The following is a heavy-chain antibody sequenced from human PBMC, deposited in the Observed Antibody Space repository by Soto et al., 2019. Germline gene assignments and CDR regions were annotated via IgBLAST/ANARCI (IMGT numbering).Heavy chain of an antibody. J-gene: IGHJ6*02. CDR2: ISYDGSNR. CDR3: AKDLYGSENYNYYCCMDV. D-gene: IGHD3-10*01. Sequence: QVQLVESVGGVVQPGRSLRLSCAASGFTFSRFGMHWVRQAPGKGLEWVAVISYDGSNRFYADSVKGRFTISRDNSKNTRYLQINSLGPGDTAVYYCAKDLYGSENYNYYCCMDVWGQGTTVTVSS. CDR1: GFTFSRFG. V-gene: IGHV3-30*18.